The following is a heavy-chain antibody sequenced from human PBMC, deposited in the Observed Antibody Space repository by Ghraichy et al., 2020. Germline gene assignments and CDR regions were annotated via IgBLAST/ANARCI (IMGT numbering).Heavy chain of an antibody. V-gene: IGHV4-59*08. CDR3: ARTRGLSYGDSGGGDY. Sequence: SETLSLTCTVSGGSISSFYWSWIRQPPGKGLEWIGYIYYSGTTTYNPSLKSRVTISVDTSKNQFSLKLSSVTAADTAVYYCARTRGLSYGDSGGGDYWGQGTLVTVSS. J-gene: IGHJ4*02. CDR2: IYYSGTT. D-gene: IGHD4-17*01. CDR1: GGSISSFY.